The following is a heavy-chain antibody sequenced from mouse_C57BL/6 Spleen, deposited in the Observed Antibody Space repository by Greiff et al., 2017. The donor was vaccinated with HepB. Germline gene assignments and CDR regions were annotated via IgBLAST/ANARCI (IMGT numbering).Heavy chain of an antibody. CDR1: GFTFSSYG. V-gene: IGHV5-6*01. J-gene: IGHJ3*01. D-gene: IGHD3-2*02. CDR3: ARQDSSGFGAY. CDR2: ISSGGSYT. Sequence: VQLQQSGGDLVKPGGSLKLSCAASGFTFSSYGISWVRQTPDKRLEWVATISSGGSYTYYPDSVKGRFTISRDNAKNTLYLQMSSLKSEDTAMYYCARQDSSGFGAYWGQGTLVTVSA.